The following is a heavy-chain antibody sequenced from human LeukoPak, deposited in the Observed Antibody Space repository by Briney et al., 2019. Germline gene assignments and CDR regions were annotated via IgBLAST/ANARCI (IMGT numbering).Heavy chain of an antibody. CDR2: ISSSGST. J-gene: IGHJ6*04. CDR1: GDSISSGDYY. CDR3: ARGYYYGSGSYPLDV. Sequence: SETLSLTCTVSGDSISSGDYYWSWIRQPAGKGLEWIGRISSSGSTNYNPSLKSRVTISVDKSKNQFSLKLSSVTAADTAVYYCARGYYYGSGSYPLDVWGKETTVTVSS. D-gene: IGHD3-10*01. V-gene: IGHV4-61*02.